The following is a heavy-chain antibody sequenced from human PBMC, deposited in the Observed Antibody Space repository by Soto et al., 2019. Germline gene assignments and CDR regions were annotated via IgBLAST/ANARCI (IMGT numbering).Heavy chain of an antibody. V-gene: IGHV3-43D*04. Sequence: GGSLRLSCAASGFTFDYYAMHWVRQAPGKGLEWVSLISWDGGSTYYADSVKGRFTISRDNSKNSLYLQMNSLRAEDTALYYCAKDIAPYYDFWSGIYGMDVWGQGTTVTVSS. CDR2: ISWDGGST. D-gene: IGHD3-3*01. CDR3: AKDIAPYYDFWSGIYGMDV. J-gene: IGHJ6*02. CDR1: GFTFDYYA.